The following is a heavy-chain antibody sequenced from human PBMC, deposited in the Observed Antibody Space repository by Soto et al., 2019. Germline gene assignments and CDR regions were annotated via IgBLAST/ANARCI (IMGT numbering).Heavy chain of an antibody. CDR3: ARYKENYYGSGSSNWFDP. J-gene: IGHJ5*02. D-gene: IGHD3-10*01. V-gene: IGHV4-31*03. Sequence: QVQLQESGPGLVKPSQTLSLTCTVSGGSISSGGYYWSWIRQHPGKGLEWIGYIYYSGSTYYNPSLKSRVTISVDTSKNQFSLKLSSVTAADTAVYYCARYKENYYGSGSSNWFDPWGQGTLVTVSS. CDR2: IYYSGST. CDR1: GGSISSGGYY.